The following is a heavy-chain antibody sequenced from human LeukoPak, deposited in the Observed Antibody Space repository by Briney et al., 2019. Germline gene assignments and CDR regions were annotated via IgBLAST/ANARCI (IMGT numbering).Heavy chain of an antibody. CDR1: GGSFSGYY. D-gene: IGHD5-12*01. CDR3: ARGQGNRGIVATIIHLHFDY. V-gene: IGHV4-34*01. Sequence: PSETLSLTCAVYGGSFSGYYWSWIRQPPGKGLEWIGEINHSGSTNYNPSLKSRVTISVDTSKNQFSLKLSSVTAADTAVYYCARGQGNRGIVATIIHLHFDYWGQGTLVTVSS. J-gene: IGHJ4*02. CDR2: INHSGST.